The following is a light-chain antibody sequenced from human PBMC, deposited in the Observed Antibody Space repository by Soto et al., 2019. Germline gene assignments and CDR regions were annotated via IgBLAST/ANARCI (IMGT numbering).Light chain of an antibody. CDR3: SSYSGNYIVQ. CDR2: EVS. J-gene: IGLJ2*01. V-gene: IGLV2-8*01. CDR1: SSDVGGYNF. Sequence: QSALTKPPSASGSPGQSVTISWTGTSSDVGGYNFVSWYQHHPGKAPKLMIYEVSKRPSGVPDRFSGSKSGNTASLTVSGLQAEDEADYYCSSYSGNYIVQLGGGTKLTVL.